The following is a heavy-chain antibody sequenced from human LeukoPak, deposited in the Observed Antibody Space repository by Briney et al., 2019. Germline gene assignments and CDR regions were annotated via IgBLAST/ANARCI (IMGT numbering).Heavy chain of an antibody. CDR3: GYDSSGLLNY. V-gene: IGHV1-69*13. CDR1: GGTFSSYA. CDR2: IIPIFGTA. D-gene: IGHD3-22*01. J-gene: IGHJ4*02. Sequence: SVKVSCKASGGTFSSYAISWVRQAPGQGLELMGGIIPIFGTANYAQKFQGRVTITADESTSTAYMELSSLRSEDTAVYYCGYDSSGLLNYWGQGTLVTVSS.